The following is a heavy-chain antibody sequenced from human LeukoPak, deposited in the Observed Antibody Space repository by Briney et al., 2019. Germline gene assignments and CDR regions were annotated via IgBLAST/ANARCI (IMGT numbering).Heavy chain of an antibody. CDR2: IYYSGST. D-gene: IGHD3-10*01. CDR3: ASTMVRVFDI. CDR1: GGSISSSSYY. V-gene: IGHV4-39*07. Sequence: SETLSLTCTVSGGSISSSSYYWGWIRQPPGKGLEWIGSIYYSGSTYYNPSLKSRVTISVDTSKNQFSLKLSSVTAADTAVYYCASTMVRVFDIWGQGTMVTVSS. J-gene: IGHJ3*02.